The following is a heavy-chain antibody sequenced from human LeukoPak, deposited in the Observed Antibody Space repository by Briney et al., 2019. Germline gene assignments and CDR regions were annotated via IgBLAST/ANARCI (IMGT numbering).Heavy chain of an antibody. CDR1: GGSISSYY. D-gene: IGHD6-13*01. CDR2: IYYSGST. V-gene: IGHV4-59*12. J-gene: IGHJ6*02. CDR3: ARVEGVGSSWYIGYYGMDV. Sequence: SETLSLTCTVSGGSISSYYWSWIRQPPGKGLEWIGYIYYSGSTNYNPSLKSRVTISVDTSKNQFSLQLNSVTPEDTAVYYCARVEGVGSSWYIGYYGMDVWGQGTTVTVSS.